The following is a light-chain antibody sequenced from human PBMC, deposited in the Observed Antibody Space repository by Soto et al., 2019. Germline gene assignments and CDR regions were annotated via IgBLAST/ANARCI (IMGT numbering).Light chain of an antibody. CDR2: SNH. Sequence: QSVLTQPPSASGTPGQRVTISCSGSSSNIGTYTVDWYQQVPGTAPKLLIYSNHQRPSGVPDRFSGSRSGTSASLAISGLQSEDEADYYCAAWDDSPNGPVFGGGTKVTVL. CDR1: SSNIGTYT. CDR3: AAWDDSPNGPV. J-gene: IGLJ2*01. V-gene: IGLV1-44*01.